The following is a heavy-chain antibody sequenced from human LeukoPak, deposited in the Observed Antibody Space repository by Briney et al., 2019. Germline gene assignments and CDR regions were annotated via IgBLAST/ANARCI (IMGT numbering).Heavy chain of an antibody. V-gene: IGHV4-59*08. CDR3: ATTGADWEPPFDY. CDR2: IYYSGST. J-gene: IGHJ4*02. CDR1: GGSISSYY. D-gene: IGHD1-14*01. Sequence: PSETLSLTCTVSGGSISSYYWNWIRQPPGKGLEWIGHIYYSGSTDYNPSLKSRVTISIDTSKNQFSLRLSSVTAADTAVYYCATTGADWEPPFDYWGQGTLVTVSS.